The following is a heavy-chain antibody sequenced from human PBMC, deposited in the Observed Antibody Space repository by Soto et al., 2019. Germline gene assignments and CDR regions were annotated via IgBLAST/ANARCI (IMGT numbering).Heavy chain of an antibody. CDR2: IFWNDER. CDR1: GFSLSKARMG. CDR3: ARALRERLPSYYSES. Sequence: QVTLKESGPVLVKPTETLTLTCTVSGFSLSKARMGVSWIRQPPGKALEWLAHIFWNDERSYNTSLKSRLTSTRFTSECQVVNTMTSMNTIHTGTSIRARALRERLPSYYSESWSQGPLVTVS. J-gene: IGHJ4*02. D-gene: IGHD1-26*01. V-gene: IGHV2-26*01.